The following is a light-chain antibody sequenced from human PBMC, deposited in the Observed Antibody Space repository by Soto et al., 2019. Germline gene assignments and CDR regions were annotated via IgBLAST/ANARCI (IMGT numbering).Light chain of an antibody. CDR1: SSDVGGYNY. Sequence: QSALTQPASVSGSPGQSITISCTGTSSDVGGYNYVSWYQQHPGKAPKRMIYEVSNRPSGVSNRFSGSKSGNTASLTISGRQAEDEADYYCSSYTSSSTLVFGTGTKLTVL. V-gene: IGLV2-14*01. CDR2: EVS. CDR3: SSYTSSSTLV. J-gene: IGLJ1*01.